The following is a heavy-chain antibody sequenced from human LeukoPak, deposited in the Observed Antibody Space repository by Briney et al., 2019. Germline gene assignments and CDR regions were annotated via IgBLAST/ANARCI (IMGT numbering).Heavy chain of an antibody. CDR1: GGSISSYY. D-gene: IGHD6-19*01. J-gene: IGHJ4*02. V-gene: IGHV4-59*08. CDR2: FYHSGST. CDR3: ARSTYSSGWYWDY. Sequence: SETLSLTCTVSGGSISSYYWSWIRQPPGKGLEWIGSFYHSGSTDHNPSLKSRVTISADTSKNQFALKLSSVTAADTAVYYCARSTYSSGWYWDYWGQGTLVTVSS.